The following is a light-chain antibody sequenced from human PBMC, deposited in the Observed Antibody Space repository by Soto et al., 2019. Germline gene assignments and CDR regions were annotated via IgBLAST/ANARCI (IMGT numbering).Light chain of an antibody. CDR1: QSISSN. Sequence: DIQMTQFPSSLSASVGDRVTITCRASQSISSNLNWYQHKPGKAPKVLMYTASTLESGVPSRFSGMGSGTDFTLTISSLQPEDFATYYCQQSYITPYTFGQGTKLEIK. J-gene: IGKJ2*01. CDR2: TAS. V-gene: IGKV1-39*01. CDR3: QQSYITPYT.